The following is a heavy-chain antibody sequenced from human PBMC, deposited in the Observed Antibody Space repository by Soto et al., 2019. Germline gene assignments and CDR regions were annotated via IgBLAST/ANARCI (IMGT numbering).Heavy chain of an antibody. CDR2: IYYSGST. Sequence: TSETLSLTCTVSGGSISSGGYYWSWIRQHPGKGLEWIGYIYYSGSTYYNPSLKSRVTISVDTSKNQFSLKLSSVTAADTAVYYCARGKRDGYNFYYYYGMDVWGQGXTVTVSS. D-gene: IGHD5-12*01. CDR1: GGSISSGGYY. J-gene: IGHJ6*02. CDR3: ARGKRDGYNFYYYYGMDV. V-gene: IGHV4-31*03.